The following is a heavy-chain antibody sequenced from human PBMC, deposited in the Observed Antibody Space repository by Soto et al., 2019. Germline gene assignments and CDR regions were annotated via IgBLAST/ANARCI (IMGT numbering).Heavy chain of an antibody. CDR3: ARVVWVYDSSGPLDY. CDR2: ISYDGSNK. J-gene: IGHJ4*02. CDR1: GFTFSSYA. V-gene: IGHV3-30-3*01. D-gene: IGHD3-22*01. Sequence: PGGSLRLSCAASGFTFSSYAMHWVRQAPGKGLEWVAVISYDGSNKYYADSVKGRFTISRDNSKNTLYLQMNSLRAEDTAVYYCARVVWVYDSSGPLDYWGQGTLVTVSS.